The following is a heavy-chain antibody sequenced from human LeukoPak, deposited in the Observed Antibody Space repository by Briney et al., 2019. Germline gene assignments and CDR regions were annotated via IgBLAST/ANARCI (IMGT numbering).Heavy chain of an antibody. V-gene: IGHV1-18*01. J-gene: IGHJ3*02. Sequence: ASVKVSCKASGYTFTSYGISWVRQAPGQGLEWMGWISAYNGNTNYAQKLQGRVTMTTDTSTSTAYMELRSLRSDDTAVYYCARDLVPTPGAVVVPAAILWDAFDIWGQGTMVTVSS. CDR1: GYTFTSYG. CDR3: ARDLVPTPGAVVVPAAILWDAFDI. CDR2: ISAYNGNT. D-gene: IGHD2-2*01.